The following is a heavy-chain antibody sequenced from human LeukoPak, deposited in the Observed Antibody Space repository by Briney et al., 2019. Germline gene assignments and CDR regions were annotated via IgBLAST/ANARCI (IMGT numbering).Heavy chain of an antibody. V-gene: IGHV4-59*01. D-gene: IGHD1-26*01. Sequence: SETLSLTCTVSGGSTSSYYWSWIRQPPGKGLEWIGYIYYSGSTNYNPSLKSRVTISVDTSKNQFSLKLSSVTAADTAVYYCAREGSCPPYYFDYWGQGTLVTVSS. CDR3: AREGSCPPYYFDY. CDR1: GGSTSSYY. J-gene: IGHJ4*02. CDR2: IYYSGST.